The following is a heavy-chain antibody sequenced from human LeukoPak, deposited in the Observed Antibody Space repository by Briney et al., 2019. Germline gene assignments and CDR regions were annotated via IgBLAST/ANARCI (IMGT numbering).Heavy chain of an antibody. D-gene: IGHD4-17*01. Sequence: GGSLRLSCAASGFTFSTYWMTWVRQAPGKGLEWIANIKPDGSEKYYVDSVKGRFTISRDNAKNSLYLQLNSLRAEDTAMYYWARDDYGDYFFDFWGQGTLVTVSS. CDR1: GFTFSTYW. J-gene: IGHJ4*02. CDR3: ARDDYGDYFFDF. V-gene: IGHV3-7*01. CDR2: IKPDGSEK.